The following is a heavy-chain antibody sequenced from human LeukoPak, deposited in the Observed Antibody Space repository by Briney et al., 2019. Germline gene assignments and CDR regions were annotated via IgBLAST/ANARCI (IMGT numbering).Heavy chain of an antibody. J-gene: IGHJ4*02. CDR1: GESHSRFY. CDR3: ARVDSSSGFFDY. Sequence: SETLSLTCAVSGESHSRFYWSWIRQSPGRGLEWIGEINHSGSPNYNPSLKSRVTMSVDTSKNQFSLKLSSVTAADTAVYYCARVDSSSGFFDYWGQGTLVTVSS. CDR2: INHSGSP. D-gene: IGHD6-13*01. V-gene: IGHV4-34*01.